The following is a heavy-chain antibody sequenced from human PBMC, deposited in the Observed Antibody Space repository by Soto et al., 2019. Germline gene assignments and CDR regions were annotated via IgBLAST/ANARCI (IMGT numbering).Heavy chain of an antibody. D-gene: IGHD4-17*01. CDR1: GYTFTSYY. CDR2: IKPSGGSA. Sequence: ASVKVSCKASGYTFTSYYMQWVRQAPGQGLEWLGAIKPSGGSANYAQKFRGRVTMTADKSTSTAYMELSSLRSEDTAVYYCARRYTTTVTNEGWGQGTMVTVSS. J-gene: IGHJ3*01. CDR3: ARRYTTTVTNEG. V-gene: IGHV1-46*01.